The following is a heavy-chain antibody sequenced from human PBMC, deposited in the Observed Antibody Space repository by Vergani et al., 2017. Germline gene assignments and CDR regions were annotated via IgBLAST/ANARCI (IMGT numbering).Heavy chain of an antibody. CDR3: ARELDYYGSGSNYFDY. CDR2: IYYSGST. D-gene: IGHD3-10*01. J-gene: IGHJ4*02. V-gene: IGHV4-30-4*08. CDR1: GGSINSGDYY. Sequence: QVQLQESGPGLVKPSQTLSLTCTVSGGSINSGDYYWSWIRQPPGKGLEWIGYIYYSGSTYYNPSLKSRLTISVDTSKNQFSLKPTSVTAADTAVYYCARELDYYGSGSNYFDYWGQGTLVTVSS.